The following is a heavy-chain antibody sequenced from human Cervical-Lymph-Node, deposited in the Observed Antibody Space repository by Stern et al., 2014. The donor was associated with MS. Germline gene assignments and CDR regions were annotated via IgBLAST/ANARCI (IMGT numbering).Heavy chain of an antibody. D-gene: IGHD3-3*01. CDR1: GYFFTSYG. J-gene: IGHJ6*02. CDR2: ISADNGDT. Sequence: VQLVQSGAEVKKPGASVKVSCKASGYFFTSYGISWVRQAPGQGLEWMGWISADNGDTNYAQNDQGRVTMTTDTSTNTAYMELSSLRSDDTALYYCARDSLIRTFGVEEGMDVWGQGTTVTVSS. V-gene: IGHV1-18*01. CDR3: ARDSLIRTFGVEEGMDV.